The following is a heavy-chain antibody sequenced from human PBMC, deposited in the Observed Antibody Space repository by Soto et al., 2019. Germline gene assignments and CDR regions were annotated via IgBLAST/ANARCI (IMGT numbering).Heavy chain of an antibody. Sequence: SETLSLTCAVYGGYLSGYYWSWIRQPPWKGLEWIGEINHSGSTNYNPSLKSRVTISVDTSKNQFSLKLSSVTAADTAVYYCASAYCGSDCYGAFDIWGQGTMVTVSS. CDR3: ASAYCGSDCYGAFDI. CDR2: INHSGST. D-gene: IGHD2-21*02. V-gene: IGHV4-34*01. CDR1: GGYLSGYY. J-gene: IGHJ3*02.